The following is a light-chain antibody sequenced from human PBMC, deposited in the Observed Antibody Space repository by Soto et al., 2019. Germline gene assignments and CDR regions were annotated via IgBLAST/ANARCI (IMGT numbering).Light chain of an antibody. CDR1: QSVSSY. CDR3: QQRSKWPLT. J-gene: IGKJ4*01. V-gene: IGKV3-11*01. CDR2: DAS. Sequence: EIVLTQSPATLSLSPGERATLSCRASQSVSSYLAWLQQKPGQAPRLLIYDASNRATGIPARFSGSGSGTDFTLTICSLEPEDFAVYYCQQRSKWPLTFGGGAKVEIK.